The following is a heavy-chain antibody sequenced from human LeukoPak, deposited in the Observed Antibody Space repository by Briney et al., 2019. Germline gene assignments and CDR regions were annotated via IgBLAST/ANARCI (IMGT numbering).Heavy chain of an antibody. CDR1: GGSISSYY. CDR2: IYYSGST. CDR3: AKGFPTWYDSYFDY. V-gene: IGHV4-59*08. D-gene: IGHD3-9*01. J-gene: IGHJ4*02. Sequence: PSETLSLTCTVSGGSISSYYWSWIRQPPGKGLEWIGYIYYSGSTNHNPSLKSRVTISVDTSKNQFSLKLSSVTAADTAVYYCAKGFPTWYDSYFDYWGQGTLVTVSS.